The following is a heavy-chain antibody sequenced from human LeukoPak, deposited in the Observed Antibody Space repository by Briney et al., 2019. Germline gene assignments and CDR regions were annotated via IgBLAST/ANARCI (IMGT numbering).Heavy chain of an antibody. Sequence: SETLSLTCTVSGGSIGSCYWSWIRQPAGKGLEWIGRIYSSGSTNYNPSLKSRVTISVDKPRNQFSLKLSSVTAADTAVYYCASDYGDWGQGTLVTVSS. V-gene: IGHV4-4*07. D-gene: IGHD4-17*01. CDR1: GGSIGSCY. CDR3: ASDYGD. CDR2: IYSSGST. J-gene: IGHJ4*02.